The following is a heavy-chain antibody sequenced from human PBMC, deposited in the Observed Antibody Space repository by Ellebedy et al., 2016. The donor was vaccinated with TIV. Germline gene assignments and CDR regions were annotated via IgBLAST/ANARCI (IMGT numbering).Heavy chain of an antibody. D-gene: IGHD2-15*01. V-gene: IGHV1-18*04. CDR2: ISAYNGNT. J-gene: IGHJ4*02. Sequence: ASVKVSCKASGYTFTGYGISWVRQAPGQGLEWMGWISAYNGNTNYAQKLQGRVTMTTDTSTSTAYMELRSLRSDDTAVYYCARTPCKSSGGSCYSDFDYWGQGTLVTVSS. CDR3: ARTPCKSSGGSCYSDFDY. CDR1: GYTFTGYG.